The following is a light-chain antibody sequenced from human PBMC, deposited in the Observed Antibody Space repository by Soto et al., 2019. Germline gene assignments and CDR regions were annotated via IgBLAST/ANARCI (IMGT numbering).Light chain of an antibody. CDR3: SSYTSSSTYV. V-gene: IGLV2-14*01. J-gene: IGLJ1*01. CDR2: DVS. Sequence: TARTQPASRAWTPGQSVTISSTGTSSDVGGYNYVSWYQQHPGKAPKLMVYDVSNRPSGVSNRFSGSKSGNTASLTISGLQAEDEADYYCSSYTSSSTYVFGTGTKVTVL. CDR1: SSDVGGYNY.